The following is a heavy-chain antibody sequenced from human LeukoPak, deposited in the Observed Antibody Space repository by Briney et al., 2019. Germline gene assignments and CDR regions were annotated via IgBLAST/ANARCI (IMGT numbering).Heavy chain of an antibody. D-gene: IGHD4-23*01. J-gene: IGHJ4*02. CDR3: AREGYGGNSPFDY. CDR2: IWYDGSNK. Sequence: GGSLRLSCAASGFTFSSYGMHWVRQAPGKGLEWVAVIWYDGSNKYYADSVKGRFTISRDNSKNTLYLQMNSLRAEDTAVYYCAREGYGGNSPFDYWDQGTLVTVSS. CDR1: GFTFSSYG. V-gene: IGHV3-33*01.